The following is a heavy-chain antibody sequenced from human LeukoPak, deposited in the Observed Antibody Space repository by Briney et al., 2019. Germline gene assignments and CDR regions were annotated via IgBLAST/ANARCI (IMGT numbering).Heavy chain of an antibody. CDR2: TFSSGAT. Sequence: PSETLSLACIVSGTSMSGYYWTWIRQPPGKGLEWIGHTFSSGATTYNPSLKSRVTISVDTSRSQFSLNLSSVTAADTAVYSCARRSKNGYFLDSWGQGILVTVSS. D-gene: IGHD5-24*01. CDR1: GTSMSGYY. V-gene: IGHV4-4*09. J-gene: IGHJ4*02. CDR3: ARRSKNGYFLDS.